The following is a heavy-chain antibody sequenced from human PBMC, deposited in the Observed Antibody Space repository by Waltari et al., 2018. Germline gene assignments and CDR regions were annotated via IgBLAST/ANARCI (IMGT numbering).Heavy chain of an antibody. J-gene: IGHJ6*03. CDR1: GGSFSGYY. CDR3: ARTTSAYYYGSGSYLYYYYMDV. V-gene: IGHV4-34*01. CDR2: INHSGST. D-gene: IGHD3-10*01. Sequence: QVQLQQWGAGLLKPSETLSLTCAVYGGSFSGYYWSWIRQPPGKGLDWIGEINHSGSTNYNPSLKSRVTISVDTSKNQFSLKLSSVTAADTAVYYCARTTSAYYYGSGSYLYYYYMDVWGKGTTVTVSS.